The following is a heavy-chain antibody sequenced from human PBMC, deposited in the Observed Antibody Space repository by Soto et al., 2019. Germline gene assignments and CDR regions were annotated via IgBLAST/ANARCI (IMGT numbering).Heavy chain of an antibody. J-gene: IGHJ4*02. CDR1: GDSISDTSYY. Sequence: QLQLQESGPGLVKPSETLSLTCNVSGDSISDTSYYWGWIRQPPGQGLEWIGTIYFNGNTFYNPSLKSRVPRSVDTSKDQFSLRLTSVTAADTAVYYCATQGSYWGQGTLVAVSS. V-gene: IGHV4-39*01. CDR2: IYFNGNT. CDR3: ATQGSY.